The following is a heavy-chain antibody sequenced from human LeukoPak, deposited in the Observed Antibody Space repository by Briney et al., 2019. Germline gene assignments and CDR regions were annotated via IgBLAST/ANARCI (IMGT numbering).Heavy chain of an antibody. V-gene: IGHV3-23*01. J-gene: IGHJ4*02. CDR1: GFTFSSYA. CDR3: AKGPTIFGVVIMIPDGDYFDY. Sequence: PGGSLRLSCAASGFTFSSYAMSWVRQAPGKGLEWVSAISGSGGSTYYADSVKGRFTISRDNSKNTLYLQMNRLRAEDTDVYYCAKGPTIFGVVIMIPDGDYFDYWGQGTLVTVSS. D-gene: IGHD3-3*01. CDR2: ISGSGGST.